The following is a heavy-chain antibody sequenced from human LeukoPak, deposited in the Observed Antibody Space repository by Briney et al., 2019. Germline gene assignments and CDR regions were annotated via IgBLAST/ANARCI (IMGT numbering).Heavy chain of an antibody. CDR1: GFTFNIYA. V-gene: IGHV3-48*03. D-gene: IGHD2-15*01. Sequence: GGSLRLSCAPSGFTFNIYAMTWVRQAPEKGLEWVSYISSSGSTIYYADSVKGRFTISRDNAKNSLYLQMTSLRAEDMAVYYCARDLGYCSGGSCYSAHTLHPYYFDYCGQGNPVTVSS. CDR3: ARDLGYCSGGSCYSAHTLHPYYFDY. J-gene: IGHJ4*02. CDR2: ISSSGSTI.